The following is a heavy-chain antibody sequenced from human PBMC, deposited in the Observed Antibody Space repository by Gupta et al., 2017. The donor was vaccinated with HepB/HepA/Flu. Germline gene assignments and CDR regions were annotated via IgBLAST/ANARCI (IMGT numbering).Heavy chain of an antibody. V-gene: IGHV1-2*02. J-gene: IGHJ3*02. D-gene: IGHD3-9*01. Sequence: QVQLVQSGAEVKMPGASVKVSCKASGSNFSGAYLHWVRQAPGQGLEWMGWINPKSGDTNYTQKFQGRVTLTRDASITTAYIQLSGLRSHDSAVYYCARGGGIWLPRALGLKIFPFDIWGQGTLVTVSS. CDR3: ARGGGIWLPRALGLKIFPFDI. CDR1: GSNFSGAY. CDR2: INPKSGDT.